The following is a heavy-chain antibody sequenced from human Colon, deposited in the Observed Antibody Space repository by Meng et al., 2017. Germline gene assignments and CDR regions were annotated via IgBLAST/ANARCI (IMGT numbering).Heavy chain of an antibody. V-gene: IGHV4-31*01. CDR1: GGYISDGGYD. CDR3: ARGPRSGDDFDY. D-gene: IGHD1-26*01. CDR2: IYCSASS. J-gene: IGHJ4*02. Sequence: VQLQHSGEGTVKPSDTLSLTCTGSGGYISDGGYDWRWLSQRPGTGLNGIGYIYCSASSYHNPSLRILVRIYVDTSKYQFYLTPASATAADTAVYYCARGPRSGDDFDYWGQGTLVTVSS.